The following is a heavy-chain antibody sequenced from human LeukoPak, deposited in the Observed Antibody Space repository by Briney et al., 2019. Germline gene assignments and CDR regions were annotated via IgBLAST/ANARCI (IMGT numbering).Heavy chain of an antibody. CDR2: ISAYNGDT. D-gene: IGHD6-13*01. Sequence: GASVKVSCKASGYIFTSYSISWVRQAPGQGLEWMRWISAYNGDTNYVQKFQGRVTMTTDTSTSTAYMEPKSLRSDDTAVYYCAREEGAPIAAANIWGLGTKVTVSS. J-gene: IGHJ3*02. CDR3: AREEGAPIAAANI. CDR1: GYIFTSYS. V-gene: IGHV1-18*01.